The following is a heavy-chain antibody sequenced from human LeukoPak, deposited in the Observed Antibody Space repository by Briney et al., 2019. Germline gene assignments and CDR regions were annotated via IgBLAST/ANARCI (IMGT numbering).Heavy chain of an antibody. CDR3: ARSPYSNYHYYYMDV. V-gene: IGHV4-59*01. J-gene: IGHJ6*03. D-gene: IGHD4-11*01. CDR1: GGSISSYY. CDR2: IYYSGST. Sequence: PSETLSLTCTVSGGSISSYYWSWIRQPPGKGLEWIGYIYYSGSTNYNPSLKSRVTISVDTSKNQFSLKLSSVTAADTAVYYCARSPYSNYHYYYMDVWGKGTTVTVSS.